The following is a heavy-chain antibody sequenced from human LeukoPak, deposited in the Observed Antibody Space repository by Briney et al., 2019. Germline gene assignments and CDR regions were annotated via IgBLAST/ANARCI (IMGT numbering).Heavy chain of an antibody. CDR1: RSTFSGYA. Sequence: PGGSLRLSCAASRSTFSGYAMNWVRQAPGKGLEWVSSISGSDGSTYYTDSVKGRFTISRDNSKNTLYLQMNSLRAEDTAVNYCARRYYYMDVWGKGTTVTVSS. CDR3: ARRYYYMDV. CDR2: ISGSDGST. V-gene: IGHV3-23*01. J-gene: IGHJ6*03.